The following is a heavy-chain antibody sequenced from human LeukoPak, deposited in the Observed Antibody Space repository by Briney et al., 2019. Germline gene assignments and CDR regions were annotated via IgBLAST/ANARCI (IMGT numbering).Heavy chain of an antibody. CDR3: ARGVAGDIVVVPAATNWFDP. CDR1: GYTFTGYY. Sequence: ASVKVSCKASGYTFTGYYMHWVRQAPGQGLEWMGWINPNSGGTNYAQKFQGRVTMTRGTSISTAYMELSRLRSDDTAVYYCARGVAGDIVVVPAATNWFDPWGQGTLVTVSS. V-gene: IGHV1-2*02. J-gene: IGHJ5*02. D-gene: IGHD2-2*01. CDR2: INPNSGGT.